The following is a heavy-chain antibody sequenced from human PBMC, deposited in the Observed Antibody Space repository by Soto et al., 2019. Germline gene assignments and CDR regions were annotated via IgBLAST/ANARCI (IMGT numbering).Heavy chain of an antibody. CDR2: ISGSGGST. Sequence: PGGSLRLSCAASGFTFSSYAMSWVRQAPGKGLEWVSAISGSGGSTYYADSVKGRFTISRDNSKNTLYLQMNSLRAEDTAVYYCAKGGRKLFGGVIVTYFDYWGQGTLVTVSS. CDR3: AKGGRKLFGGVIVTYFDY. J-gene: IGHJ4*02. CDR1: GFTFSSYA. D-gene: IGHD3-16*02. V-gene: IGHV3-23*01.